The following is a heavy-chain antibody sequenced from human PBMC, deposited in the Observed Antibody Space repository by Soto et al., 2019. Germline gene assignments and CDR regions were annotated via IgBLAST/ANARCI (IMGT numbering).Heavy chain of an antibody. CDR3: ARTVLVVVATDAFDI. J-gene: IGHJ3*02. V-gene: IGHV4-39*01. Sequence: TSETLSLTCTVSGGSISTRNYYWGWIRQPPGKGPEWIGSIYYSGTTYHNPSLKSRVTISVDPTKNQFSLKVNSVTAADTAVYYCARTVLVVVATDAFDIWGQGTMVTVSS. D-gene: IGHD2-2*01. CDR1: GGSISTRNYY. CDR2: IYYSGTT.